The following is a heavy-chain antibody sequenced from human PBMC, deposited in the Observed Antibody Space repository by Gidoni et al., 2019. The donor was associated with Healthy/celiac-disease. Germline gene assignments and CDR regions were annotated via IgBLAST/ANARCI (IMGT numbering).Heavy chain of an antibody. V-gene: IGHV3-21*01. D-gene: IGHD3-3*01. Sequence: EVQLVESGGGLVKPGGSLRLSCAASGFTFSRYSMNWVRQAPGKGLEWVSSISSSSSYIYYADSVKGRFTISRDNAKNSLYLQMNSLRAEDTAVYYCARIHGDYDFWSALEPHAFDIWGQGTMVTVSS. CDR1: GFTFSRYS. J-gene: IGHJ3*02. CDR3: ARIHGDYDFWSALEPHAFDI. CDR2: ISSSSSYI.